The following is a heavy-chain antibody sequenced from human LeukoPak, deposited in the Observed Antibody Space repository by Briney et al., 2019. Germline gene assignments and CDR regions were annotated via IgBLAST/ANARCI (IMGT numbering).Heavy chain of an antibody. CDR3: AKDSTSLSSGWYDGFDY. Sequence: PGGSLRLSCAASGFTFNSYAMSWVRQAPGKGLEWVSAISGSGGSTYYADSVKGRFTISRDNSKNTLYLQMNSLRAEDTAVYYCAKDSTSLSSGWYDGFDYWGQGTLVTVSS. CDR1: GFTFNSYA. V-gene: IGHV3-23*01. D-gene: IGHD6-19*01. J-gene: IGHJ4*02. CDR2: ISGSGGST.